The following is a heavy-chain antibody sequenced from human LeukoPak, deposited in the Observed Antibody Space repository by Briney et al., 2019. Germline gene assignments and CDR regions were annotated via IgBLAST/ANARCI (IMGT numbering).Heavy chain of an antibody. CDR2: IHYSGSA. D-gene: IGHD5-18*01. J-gene: IGHJ2*01. CDR3: VRSPTATWNFDL. CDR1: GGSISSAPYY. V-gene: IGHV4-39*01. Sequence: SETLSLTCTVSGGSISSAPYYWGWIRQPPGKGLEWIGSIHYSGSAYYNPSLKSRVTVSVDTSKNQFSLKVNSVTAADTAVYYCVRSPTATWNFDLWGRGTLVTVSS.